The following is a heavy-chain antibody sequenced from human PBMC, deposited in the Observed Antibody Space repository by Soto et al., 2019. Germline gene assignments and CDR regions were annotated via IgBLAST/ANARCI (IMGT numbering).Heavy chain of an antibody. CDR1: GGSISSSSYY. CDR2: IYYSGST. J-gene: IGHJ5*02. V-gene: IGHV4-39*01. Sequence: SETLSLTCTVSGGSISSSSYYWGWIRQPPGKGLEWIGSIYYSGSTYYNPSLKSRVTISVDTSKNQFALKLSSVTAADTAVYYCARQKRYCSGGSCYKWFDPWGQGTLVTVSS. CDR3: ARQKRYCSGGSCYKWFDP. D-gene: IGHD2-15*01.